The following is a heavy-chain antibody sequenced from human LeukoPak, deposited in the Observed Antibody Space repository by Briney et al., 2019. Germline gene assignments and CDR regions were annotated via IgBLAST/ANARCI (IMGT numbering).Heavy chain of an antibody. CDR3: ARAGQYYYDSSGYYLLDAFDI. Sequence: SETLSLTCAVSGGSISSGGYSWSWIRQPPGKGLEWIGYIYHSGSTYYNPSLKSRVTISVDRSKNQSSLKLSSVTAADTAVYYCARAGQYYYDSSGYYLLDAFDIWGQGTMVTVSS. CDR2: IYHSGST. CDR1: GGSISSGGYS. V-gene: IGHV4-30-2*01. D-gene: IGHD3-22*01. J-gene: IGHJ3*02.